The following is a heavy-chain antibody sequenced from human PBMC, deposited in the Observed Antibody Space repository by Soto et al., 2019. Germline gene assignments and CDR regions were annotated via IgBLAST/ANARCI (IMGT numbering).Heavy chain of an antibody. V-gene: IGHV3-74*01. CDR1: GFTFSSYW. Sequence: EVQLVESGGGLVQPGGSLRLSCAASGFTFSSYWMHWVRQAPGKGRVWVSRINSDGSSTSYADSVKGRFTISRDNAKNTLYLQMNSLRAEDTAVYYCAVAVAGPTDIGYWGQGTLVTVSS. J-gene: IGHJ4*02. CDR3: AVAVAGPTDIGY. D-gene: IGHD6-19*01. CDR2: INSDGSST.